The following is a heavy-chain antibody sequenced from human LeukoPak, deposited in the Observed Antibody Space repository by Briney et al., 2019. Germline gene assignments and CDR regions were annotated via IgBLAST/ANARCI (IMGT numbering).Heavy chain of an antibody. J-gene: IGHJ3*02. CDR3: ARDRYDSSGYYYAFDI. D-gene: IGHD3-22*01. CDR2: IYHSGST. Sequence: SETLSLTCAVSGVSISSGGYSWSWIRQPPGKGLEWIGYIYHSGSTYYNPSLKSRVTISVDRSKNQFSLKLSSVTAADTAVYYCARDRYDSSGYYYAFDIWGQGTMVTVSS. V-gene: IGHV4-30-2*01. CDR1: GVSISSGGYS.